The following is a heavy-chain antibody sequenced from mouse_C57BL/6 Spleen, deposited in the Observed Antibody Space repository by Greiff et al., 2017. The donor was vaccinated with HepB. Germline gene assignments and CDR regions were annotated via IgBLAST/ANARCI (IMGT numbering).Heavy chain of an antibody. D-gene: IGHD2-3*01. CDR3: AREGDGYSYFDY. J-gene: IGHJ2*01. V-gene: IGHV3-6*01. CDR1: GYSITSGYY. CDR2: ISYDGSN. Sequence: VQLQQSGPGLVKPSQSLSLTCSVTGYSITSGYYWNWIRQFPGNKLEWMGYISYDGSNNYNPSLKNRISITRDTSKNQFFLKLNSVTTEDTATYYCAREGDGYSYFDYWGQGTTLTVSS.